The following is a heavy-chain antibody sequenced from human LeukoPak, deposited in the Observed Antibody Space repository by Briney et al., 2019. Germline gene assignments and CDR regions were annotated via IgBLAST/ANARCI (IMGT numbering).Heavy chain of an antibody. Sequence: PSETLSLTCAVYGGSFSGYYWSWVRQPPGKGLEWIGEINHSGSTDSNPSLKSRVTISVDTSKNQFSLKLSSVTAADTDVYYCAREAKDIVVVVAAYNWFDPWGQGTLVTVSS. D-gene: IGHD2-15*01. V-gene: IGHV4-34*01. J-gene: IGHJ5*02. CDR2: INHSGST. CDR3: AREAKDIVVVVAAYNWFDP. CDR1: GGSFSGYY.